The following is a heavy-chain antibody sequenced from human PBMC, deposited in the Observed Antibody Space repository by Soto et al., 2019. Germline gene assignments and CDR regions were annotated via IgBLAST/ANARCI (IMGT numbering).Heavy chain of an antibody. CDR2: MNPKSGGA. CDR3: TRENIENRDGLYDAFDI. Sequence: ASVKVSCKTSGYTFTDYYTHWVRQAPGQGLEWMGWMNPKSGGAYFAQKFQGRVTLTRDTSIGTAYIEVNSLTSDDTAVYFCTRENIENRDGLYDAFDIWGQGTTDKVS. D-gene: IGHD2-15*01. V-gene: IGHV1-2*02. J-gene: IGHJ3*02. CDR1: GYTFTDYY.